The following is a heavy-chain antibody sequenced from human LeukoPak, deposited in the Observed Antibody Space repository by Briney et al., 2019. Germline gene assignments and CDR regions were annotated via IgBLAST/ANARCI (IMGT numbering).Heavy chain of an antibody. J-gene: IGHJ4*02. D-gene: IGHD6-13*01. CDR1: GYTFTGYY. Sequence: ASVKVSCKASGYTFTGYYMHWVRQAPGQGLEWMGWINPNSGGTNYAQKFQGRVTMSRDTSISTAYMELSRLRSDDTAVYYCATGIAAAGTLDYWGQGTLVTVSS. V-gene: IGHV1-2*02. CDR3: ATGIAAAGTLDY. CDR2: INPNSGGT.